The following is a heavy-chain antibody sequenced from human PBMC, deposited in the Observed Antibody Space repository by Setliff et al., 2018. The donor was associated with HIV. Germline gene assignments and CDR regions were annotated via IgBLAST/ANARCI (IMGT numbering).Heavy chain of an antibody. D-gene: IGHD3-10*01. CDR2: IHTSGST. J-gene: IGHJ4*02. CDR1: GGSIRSHY. Sequence: SETLSLTCTVSGGSIRSHYWSWIRQPAGKGLELIGHIHTSGSTKYSPSLKSRVTISADKSKNQFSLNLRSVTAAETAVYYCARVGYHGSGRYSFDYWGQGTLVTVSS. CDR3: ARVGYHGSGRYSFDY. V-gene: IGHV4-4*08.